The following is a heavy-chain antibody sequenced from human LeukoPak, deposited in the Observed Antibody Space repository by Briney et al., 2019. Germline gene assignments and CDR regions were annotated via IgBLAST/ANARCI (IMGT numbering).Heavy chain of an antibody. CDR1: GFTFSTYS. Sequence: PGESLRLSCAASGFTFSTYSMNWLRLAPVKVLEWVSSISPDSNYKYYVDSVKGRFTVSRDNAKNSLFLQMNSLRAEDTAVYYCVRGGYRGFDYEYWGQGTLVIVSS. J-gene: IGHJ4*02. CDR3: VRGGYRGFDYEY. D-gene: IGHD5-12*01. V-gene: IGHV3-21*01. CDR2: ISPDSNYK.